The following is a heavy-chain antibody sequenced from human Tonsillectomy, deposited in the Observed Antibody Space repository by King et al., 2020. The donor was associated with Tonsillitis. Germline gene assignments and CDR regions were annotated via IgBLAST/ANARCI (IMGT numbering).Heavy chain of an antibody. CDR3: ARIAPQLGVFDY. J-gene: IGHJ4*02. CDR2: INSDGSST. Sequence: VQLVESGGGLVQPGGSLRLSCAASGFTFSSYWMHWVRQAPGKGLVWVSRINSDGSSTSDAESVKGRFTISRNNAKNTLYLQMNSLRAEDTAVYYCARIAPQLGVFDYWGQGPLVTVSS. V-gene: IGHV3-74*01. D-gene: IGHD6-6*01. CDR1: GFTFSSYW.